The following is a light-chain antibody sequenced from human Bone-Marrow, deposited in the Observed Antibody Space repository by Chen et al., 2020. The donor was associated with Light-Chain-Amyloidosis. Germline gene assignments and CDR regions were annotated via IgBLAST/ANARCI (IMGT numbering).Light chain of an antibody. CDR2: KAS. CDR1: QSMSRW. CDR3: QQYDGYPYT. J-gene: IGKJ2*01. Sequence: DIQMTQSPSTLSASVGDRVTITCRASQSMSRWLAWYQQKPGKAPKLLIYKASGVESGVPSRFSGSGSGTAFTLTIDSLQPDDFATYYCQQYDGYPYTFGPGTKLEI. V-gene: IGKV1-5*03.